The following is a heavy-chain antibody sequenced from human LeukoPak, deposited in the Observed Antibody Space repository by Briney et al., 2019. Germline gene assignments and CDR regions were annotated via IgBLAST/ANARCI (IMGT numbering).Heavy chain of an antibody. D-gene: IGHD6-13*01. J-gene: IGHJ6*02. CDR2: VYYRGST. V-gene: IGHV4-59*01. CDR1: GGSISSYF. CDR3: ARDMTRAVPIPGTYYYAYAMDV. Sequence: SETLSLTCTVSGGSISSYFWNWIRQSPGKGLEWVGYVYYRGSTNYNPSLKRRVTISVDTSKNQFSLELSSVTAADTAVYYCARDMTRAVPIPGTYYYAYAMDVWGQGTTVTVSS.